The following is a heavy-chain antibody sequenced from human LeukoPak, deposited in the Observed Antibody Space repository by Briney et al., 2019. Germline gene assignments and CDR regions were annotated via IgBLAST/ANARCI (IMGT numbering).Heavy chain of an antibody. D-gene: IGHD6-13*01. CDR1: GGSISSSSYY. CDR3: ARCERAAQPPFDY. Sequence: SETLSLTCTVSGGSISSSSYYWGWIRQPPGKGLEWIGSIYHSGSTYYNPSLKSRVTISVDTSKNQFSLKLSSVTAADTAVYYCARCERAAQPPFDYWGQGTLVTVSS. J-gene: IGHJ4*02. V-gene: IGHV4-39*07. CDR2: IYHSGST.